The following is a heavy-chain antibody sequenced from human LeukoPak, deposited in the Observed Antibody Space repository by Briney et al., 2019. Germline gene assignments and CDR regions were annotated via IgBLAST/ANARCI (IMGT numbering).Heavy chain of an antibody. Sequence: GTSLRLSCLASEFIFSSYGMHWVRQAPGKGLVWVSHINSDGSWTSYADSVKGRFTISKDNAKNTVYLQMNSLRAEDTAVYYCVSFYETYWGRGTLVTVSS. D-gene: IGHD2/OR15-2a*01. CDR2: INSDGSWT. CDR3: VSFYETY. V-gene: IGHV3-74*01. J-gene: IGHJ4*02. CDR1: EFIFSSYG.